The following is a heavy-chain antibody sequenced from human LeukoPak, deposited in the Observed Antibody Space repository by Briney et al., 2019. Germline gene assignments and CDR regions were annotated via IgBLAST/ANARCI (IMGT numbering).Heavy chain of an antibody. D-gene: IGHD2-15*01. CDR1: GFTLSRFG. J-gene: IGHJ4*02. V-gene: IGHV3-48*02. Sequence: GGSLRLSCAASGFTLSRFGMNWVRQAPGKGLEWISYISSSSSAIYYADSVKGRFTISRDNAKNSLYLQMSSLRDEDTAVYYCAQKGGTDHWGQGTLVTVSS. CDR3: AQKGGTDH. CDR2: ISSSSSAI.